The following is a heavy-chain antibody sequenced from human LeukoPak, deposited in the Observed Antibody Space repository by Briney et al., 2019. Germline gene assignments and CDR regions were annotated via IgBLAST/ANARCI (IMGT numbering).Heavy chain of an antibody. CDR3: ARHEEEDGYNAKTPDY. V-gene: IGHV4-39*01. D-gene: IGHD5-24*01. J-gene: IGHJ4*02. Sequence: TETLSLTCDVSGVSISGTNYYWGWIRQPPGMGLEWIGSIHYRLPTFYNPLLKSRVTISVDTSKNQISLRLRSVTAADTAVYYCARHEEEDGYNAKTPDYWGQGTLVTVSS. CDR2: IHYRLPT. CDR1: GVSISGTNYY.